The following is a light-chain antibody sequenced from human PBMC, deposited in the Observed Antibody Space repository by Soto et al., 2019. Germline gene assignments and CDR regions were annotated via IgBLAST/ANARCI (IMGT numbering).Light chain of an antibody. J-gene: IGLJ2*01. CDR1: KLGTKY. Sequence: SYELTQPPSVSVSPGQTASITCSGDKLGTKYACWYQQKPGQSPVLVIYQDTKRPSGIPERFAGSNSGNTATLTISGTQAMGEADYDCQAWYRSTVVFGGGTKLTVL. CDR2: QDT. CDR3: QAWYRSTVV. V-gene: IGLV3-1*01.